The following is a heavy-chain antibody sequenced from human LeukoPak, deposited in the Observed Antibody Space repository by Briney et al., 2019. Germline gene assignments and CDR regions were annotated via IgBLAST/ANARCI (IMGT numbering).Heavy chain of an antibody. CDR2: ISSSSSYI. CDR1: GFTFSSYS. Sequence: GGSLRLSCAASGFTFSSYSMNWVRQAPGKGLEWVSSISSSSSYIYYADSVKGRFTISRDNAKNSLYLQMNSLRAEDTAAYYCAKNEGSSSARRFDYWGQGTLVTVSS. V-gene: IGHV3-21*04. D-gene: IGHD6-19*01. J-gene: IGHJ4*02. CDR3: AKNEGSSSARRFDY.